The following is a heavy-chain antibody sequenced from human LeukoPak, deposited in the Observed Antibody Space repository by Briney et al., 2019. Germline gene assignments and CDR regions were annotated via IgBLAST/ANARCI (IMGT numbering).Heavy chain of an antibody. V-gene: IGHV3-21*01. J-gene: IGHJ4*02. D-gene: IGHD3-9*01. Sequence: PGGSLRLSCAASGFTFSSYSMNWVRQAPGKGLEWVSSISSSSSYIYYADSVKGRFTISRDNAKNSLYLRMNSLRAEDTAVYYCARALTGYYAVGYWGQGTLVTVSS. CDR1: GFTFSSYS. CDR3: ARALTGYYAVGY. CDR2: ISSSSSYI.